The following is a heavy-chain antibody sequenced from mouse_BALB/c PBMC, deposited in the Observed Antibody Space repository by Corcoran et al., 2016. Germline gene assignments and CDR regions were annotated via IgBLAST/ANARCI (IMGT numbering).Heavy chain of an antibody. CDR3: AREYGNSWFAY. CDR1: GYTFTSYV. Sequence: EVQLQQSGPELVKPGASVKMSCKASGYTFTSYVMHWVKQKPGQGLEWIGYINPYNDGTKYNEKFKGKATLTSDKSSSTAYMELSSLTSEASAVYYCAREYGNSWFAYWGQGTLVTVSA. V-gene: IGHV1S136*01. J-gene: IGHJ3*01. CDR2: INPYNDGT. D-gene: IGHD2-10*02.